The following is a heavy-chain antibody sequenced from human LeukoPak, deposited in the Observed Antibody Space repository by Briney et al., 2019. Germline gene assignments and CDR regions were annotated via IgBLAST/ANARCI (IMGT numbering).Heavy chain of an antibody. V-gene: IGHV4-34*01. D-gene: IGHD1-1*01. CDR3: ARKSYNWKFDY. J-gene: IGHJ4*02. Sequence: SETLSLTCAVYGGSFSGYYWSWIRHPPGKGLEWIGEINHSGSTNYNPSLKSRVTISVDTSKNQFSLKLSSVTAADTAVYYCARKSYNWKFDYWGQGTLVTVSS. CDR2: INHSGST. CDR1: GGSFSGYY.